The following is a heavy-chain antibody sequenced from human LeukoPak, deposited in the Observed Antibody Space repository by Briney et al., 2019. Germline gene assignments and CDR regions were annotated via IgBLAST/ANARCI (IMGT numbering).Heavy chain of an antibody. CDR2: IWYGGSNK. D-gene: IGHD3-22*01. Sequence: GGSLRLSCAASGFTFSSYGMHWVRQAPGKGLEWVAVIWYGGSNKYYADSVKGRFTISRDNSKNTLYLQMNSLRAEDTAVYYCARVSSSGYYFSSFDYWGQGTLVTVSS. CDR1: GFTFSSYG. J-gene: IGHJ4*02. CDR3: ARVSSSGYYFSSFDY. V-gene: IGHV3-33*08.